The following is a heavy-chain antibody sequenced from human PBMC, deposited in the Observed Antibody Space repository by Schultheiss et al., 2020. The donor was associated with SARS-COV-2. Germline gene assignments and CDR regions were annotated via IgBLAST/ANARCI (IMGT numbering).Heavy chain of an antibody. V-gene: IGHV4-61*08. D-gene: IGHD6-13*01. CDR2: IYYSGST. Sequence: SETLSLTCAVSGGSISSGGYSWSWIRQPPGKGLEWIGYIYYSGSTNYNPSLKSRVTISVDTSKNQSSLKLSSVTAADTAVYYCARWVTAAGSTGDAFDIWGQGTMVTVSS. J-gene: IGHJ3*02. CDR1: GGSISSGGYS. CDR3: ARWVTAAGSTGDAFDI.